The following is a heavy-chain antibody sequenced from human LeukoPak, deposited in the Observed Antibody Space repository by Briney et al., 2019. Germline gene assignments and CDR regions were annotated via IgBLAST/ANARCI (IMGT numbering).Heavy chain of an antibody. J-gene: IGHJ3*02. CDR2: IYYSGST. CDR3: ARRHRGYADALDI. V-gene: IGHV4-39*01. CDR1: GGSISSSSYY. D-gene: IGHD3-10*01. Sequence: SETLSLTCTVSGGSISSSSYYWGWIRQPPGKGLEWIGGIYYSGSTYYNPSLKSRVTISVDTSKNQFSLKLSSVTAAATAVYYCARRHRGYADALDIWGQGTMVTVSS.